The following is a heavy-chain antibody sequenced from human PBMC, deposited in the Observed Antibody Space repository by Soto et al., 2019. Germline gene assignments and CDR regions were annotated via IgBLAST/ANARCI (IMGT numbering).Heavy chain of an antibody. CDR1: GFTFSSYA. D-gene: IGHD3-22*01. Sequence: QVQLVESGGGVVQPGRSLRLSCAASGFTFSSYAMHWVRQAPGKGLERVAVISYDGSNKYYADSVKGRFTISRDNSKNTLYLQMNSLRAEDTAVYYCASGAVYYDKAYAFDIWGQGTMVTVSS. J-gene: IGHJ3*02. CDR3: ASGAVYYDKAYAFDI. CDR2: ISYDGSNK. V-gene: IGHV3-30-3*01.